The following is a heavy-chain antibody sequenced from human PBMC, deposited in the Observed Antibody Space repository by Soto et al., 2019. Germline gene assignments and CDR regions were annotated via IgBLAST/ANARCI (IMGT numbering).Heavy chain of an antibody. Sequence: EVQLVESGGGLVKPGGSLTLSCAASGFSFSNDNMNWIRQAPGKGLEWVSSIISSGSFIYYADSVKGRFTISRDNAKNSLYLQMNSLRAEDTAIYYCARVADYYDSSGYLPVVDWGQGTLVTVSS. V-gene: IGHV3-21*01. CDR2: IISSGSFI. J-gene: IGHJ4*02. CDR1: GFSFSNDN. D-gene: IGHD3-22*01. CDR3: ARVADYYDSSGYLPVVD.